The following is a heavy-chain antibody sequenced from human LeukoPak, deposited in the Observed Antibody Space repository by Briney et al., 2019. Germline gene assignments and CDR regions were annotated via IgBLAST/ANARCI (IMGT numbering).Heavy chain of an antibody. CDR2: IWYDGSNK. CDR3: ARAPERGSGYYGLYYFDY. V-gene: IGHV3-33*01. D-gene: IGHD3-22*01. Sequence: GGSLRLSCAASGFTFSSYGMHWVRQAPGKGLEWVAVIWYDGSNKYYADSVKGRFTISRDNSKNTLYLQMNSLRAEDTAVYYCARAPERGSGYYGLYYFDYWGQGTLVSVSS. CDR1: GFTFSSYG. J-gene: IGHJ4*02.